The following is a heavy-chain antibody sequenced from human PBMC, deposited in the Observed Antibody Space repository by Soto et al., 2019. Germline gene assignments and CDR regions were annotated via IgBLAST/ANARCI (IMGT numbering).Heavy chain of an antibody. D-gene: IGHD6-19*01. Sequence: GGSLRLSCAASGFTFSSYGMHWVRQAPGKGLEWVAVIWYDGSNKYYADSVKGRFTISRDNSKNTLYLQMNSLRAEDTAVYFCASSSDRYFYGMDVWRQGTTVTVSS. J-gene: IGHJ6*02. CDR1: GFTFSSYG. V-gene: IGHV3-33*01. CDR2: IWYDGSNK. CDR3: ASSSDRYFYGMDV.